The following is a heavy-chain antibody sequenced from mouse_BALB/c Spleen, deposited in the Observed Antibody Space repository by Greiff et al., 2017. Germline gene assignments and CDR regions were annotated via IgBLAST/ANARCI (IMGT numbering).Heavy chain of an antibody. CDR2: INPDSSTI. CDR3: ARVRYYGSRKSYAMDY. D-gene: IGHD1-1*01. CDR1: GFDFSRYW. Sequence: EVKLMESGGGLVQPGGSLKLSCAASGFDFSRYWMSWVRPAPGKGLEWIGEINPDSSTINYTPSLKDKFIISRDNAKNTLYLQMSKVRSEDTALYYCARVRYYGSRKSYAMDYWGQGTSVTVSS. J-gene: IGHJ4*01. V-gene: IGHV4-1*02.